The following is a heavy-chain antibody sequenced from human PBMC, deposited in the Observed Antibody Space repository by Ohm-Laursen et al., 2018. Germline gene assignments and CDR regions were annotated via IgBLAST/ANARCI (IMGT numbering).Heavy chain of an antibody. Sequence: SETLSLTCTVSGGSISSYYWSWIRQPPGKGLEWIGYIYYSGSTNYNPSLKSRVTISVDTSKNQFSLKLSSVTAADTAVYYCARGESQRYGSGRPIYYFDYWGQGTLVTVSS. J-gene: IGHJ4*02. V-gene: IGHV4-59*01. D-gene: IGHD3-10*01. CDR1: GGSISSYY. CDR2: IYYSGST. CDR3: ARGESQRYGSGRPIYYFDY.